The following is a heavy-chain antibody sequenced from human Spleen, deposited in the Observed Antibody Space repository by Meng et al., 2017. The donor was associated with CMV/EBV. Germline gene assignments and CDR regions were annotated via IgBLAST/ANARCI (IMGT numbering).Heavy chain of an antibody. V-gene: IGHV3-23*01. Sequence: ASGFTFSSYAMSWVRQAPGKGLEWVSAISGSGGSTYYADSVKGRLTISRDNSKNTLYLQMNSLRAEDTAVYYCAKDPSLRPRGYFDYWGQGTLVTVSS. CDR1: GFTFSSYA. J-gene: IGHJ4*02. CDR2: ISGSGGST. CDR3: AKDPSLRPRGYFDY. D-gene: IGHD4-17*01.